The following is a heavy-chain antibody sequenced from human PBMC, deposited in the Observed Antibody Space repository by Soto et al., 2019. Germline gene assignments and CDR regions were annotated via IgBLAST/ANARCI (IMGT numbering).Heavy chain of an antibody. Sequence: ASETLSLTCAVYGGSFSGYYWSWIRQPPGKGLEWLGEINHSGITDYNPSLKSRITISIDTSKEQFSLKLNSVTAADTAVYYCAIGPRMWLAGGGYWGQGTQVTVSS. CDR1: GGSFSGYY. J-gene: IGHJ4*02. D-gene: IGHD6-19*01. V-gene: IGHV4-34*01. CDR2: INHSGIT. CDR3: AIGPRMWLAGGGY.